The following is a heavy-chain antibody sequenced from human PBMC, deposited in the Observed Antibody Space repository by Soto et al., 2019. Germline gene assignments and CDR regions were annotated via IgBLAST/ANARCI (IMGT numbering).Heavy chain of an antibody. J-gene: IGHJ4*02. D-gene: IGHD3-9*01. V-gene: IGHV4-59*01. CDR3: ARGSVLRYFDWYGIFDY. CDR1: GGSISSYY. Sequence: SETLSLTCTVSGGSISSYYWSWIRQPPGKGLEWIGYIYYSGSTNYNPSLKSRVTISVDTSKNQFSLKLSSVTAADTAVYYCARGSVLRYFDWYGIFDYWGQGTLVTVSS. CDR2: IYYSGST.